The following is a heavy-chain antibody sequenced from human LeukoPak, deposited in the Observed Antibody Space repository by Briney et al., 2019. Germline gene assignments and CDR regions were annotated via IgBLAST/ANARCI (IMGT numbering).Heavy chain of an antibody. CDR1: GFTYSSYA. D-gene: IGHD6-13*01. Sequence: GGSLRLSCAASGFTYSSYAMHWVRQAPGKGLEWVAVISYDGSNKYYADSVKGRFTISRDNSKNTLYLQMNSLRAEDTAVYYCARVGGKYSSSWYVEPGDYWGQGTLVTASS. V-gene: IGHV3-30*04. CDR3: ARVGGKYSSSWYVEPGDY. J-gene: IGHJ4*02. CDR2: ISYDGSNK.